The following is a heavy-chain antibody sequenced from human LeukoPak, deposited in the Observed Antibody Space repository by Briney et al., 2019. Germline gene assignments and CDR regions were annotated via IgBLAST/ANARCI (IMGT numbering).Heavy chain of an antibody. Sequence: SETLSLTCAVYGGSFSGYYWSWIRQPPGKGLEWIGEINHSGSTNYNPSLKSRVTISVDTSKNQFSLKLSSVTAADTAVYYCARGGLIVVVPAARKLFDYWGQGTLATVSS. CDR2: INHSGST. CDR1: GGSFSGYY. D-gene: IGHD2-2*01. V-gene: IGHV4-34*01. CDR3: ARGGLIVVVPAARKLFDY. J-gene: IGHJ4*02.